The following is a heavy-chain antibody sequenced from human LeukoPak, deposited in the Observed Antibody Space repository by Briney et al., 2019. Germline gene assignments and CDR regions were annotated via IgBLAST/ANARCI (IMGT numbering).Heavy chain of an antibody. J-gene: IGHJ4*02. D-gene: IGHD4-17*01. V-gene: IGHV3-74*01. Sequence: GGSLRLSCAASGCTFSNYWMHWVRQAPGKGLVWVSRINRDGRSTNYADSVKGRFTISRDNAKNTVFLQMNCLRAEDTAVYYCALPLRDGDFYFDYWGQGALVTVSS. CDR3: ALPLRDGDFYFDY. CDR2: INRDGRST. CDR1: GCTFSNYW.